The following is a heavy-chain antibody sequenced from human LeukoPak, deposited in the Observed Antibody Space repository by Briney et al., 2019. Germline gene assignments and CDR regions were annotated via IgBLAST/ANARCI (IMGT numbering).Heavy chain of an antibody. D-gene: IGHD1-26*01. CDR1: GYTFTSYG. CDR2: ISAYNGNT. J-gene: IGHJ5*02. V-gene: IGHV1-18*01. Sequence: ASVKVSCKASGYTFTSYGISWVRQAPGQGREWMGWISAYNGNTNYAQKLQGRVTMTTDTATSTAYMELRSLRSDDTAVYYCARARGLIPWFDPWGQGTLVTVSS. CDR3: ARARGLIPWFDP.